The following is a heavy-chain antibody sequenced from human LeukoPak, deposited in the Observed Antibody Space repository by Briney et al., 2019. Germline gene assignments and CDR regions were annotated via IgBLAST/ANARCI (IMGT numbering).Heavy chain of an antibody. J-gene: IGHJ6*03. CDR1: GGTFSSYA. CDR3: ARDLRSTMVRGVIAYYYYYMDV. D-gene: IGHD3-10*01. V-gene: IGHV1-69*13. Sequence: SVKVSXKASGGTFSSYAISWVRQAPGQGLEWIGGIIPIFGTANYAQKFQGRVTITADESTSIAYMELSSLRSEDTAVYYCARDLRSTMVRGVIAYYYYYMDVWGKGTTVTVSS. CDR2: IIPIFGTA.